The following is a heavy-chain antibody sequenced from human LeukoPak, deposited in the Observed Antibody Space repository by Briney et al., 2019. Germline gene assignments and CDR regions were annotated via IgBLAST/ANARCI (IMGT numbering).Heavy chain of an antibody. CDR3: AREGLLWFGELHYYFDY. V-gene: IGHV4-39*07. Sequence: PSETLSLTCTVSGGSISSSSYYWGWIRQPPGKGLEWIGSIYYSGSTYYNPSLKSRVTISVDTSKNQFSLKLSSVTAADTAVYYCAREGLLWFGELHYYFDYWGQGTLVTVSS. D-gene: IGHD3-10*01. CDR2: IYYSGST. J-gene: IGHJ4*02. CDR1: GGSISSSSYY.